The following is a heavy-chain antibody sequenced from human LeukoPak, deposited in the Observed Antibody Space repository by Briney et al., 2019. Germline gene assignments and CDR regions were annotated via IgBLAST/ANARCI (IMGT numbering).Heavy chain of an antibody. CDR1: GGSISSSNW. CDR2: IYYSGST. CDR3: ARGAPRYCSGGSCARSFDP. V-gene: IGHV4-4*02. J-gene: IGHJ5*02. D-gene: IGHD2-15*01. Sequence: PSGTLSLTCAVSGGSISSSNWWSWVRQPPGKGLEWIGYIYYSGSTNYNPSLKSRVTISVDTSKNQFSLKLSSVTAADTAVYYCARGAPRYCSGGSCARSFDPWGQGTLVTVSS.